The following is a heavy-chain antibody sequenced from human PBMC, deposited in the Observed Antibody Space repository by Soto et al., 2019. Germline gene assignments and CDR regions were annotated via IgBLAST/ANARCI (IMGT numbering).Heavy chain of an antibody. CDR1: GGTFSSYA. D-gene: IGHD2-8*01. V-gene: IGHV1-69*01. CDR3: ARGTPFCTNGVCYTVREGY. CDR2: IIPIFGTA. J-gene: IGHJ4*02. Sequence: QVQLVQSGAEVKKPGSSVKVSCKASGGTFSSYAISWVRQAPGQGLEWMGGIIPIFGTANYAQKFQGRVTITADESTSTASMELSSLRSEDTAVYYCARGTPFCTNGVCYTVREGYWGQGTLVTVSS.